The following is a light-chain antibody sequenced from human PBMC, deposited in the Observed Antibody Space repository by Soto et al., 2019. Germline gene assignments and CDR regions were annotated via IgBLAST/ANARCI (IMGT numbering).Light chain of an antibody. J-gene: IGKJ1*01. CDR1: QSVSSSY. Sequence: IVMTQFPATLSVFPGERATLSCRASQSVSSSYLAWYQQKPGQAPRLLIYGASSRATGIPDRFSGSGSGTDFTLTISRLEPEDFAVYYCQQYGSSSWTFGQGTKVDI. CDR3: QQYGSSSWT. V-gene: IGKV3-20*01. CDR2: GAS.